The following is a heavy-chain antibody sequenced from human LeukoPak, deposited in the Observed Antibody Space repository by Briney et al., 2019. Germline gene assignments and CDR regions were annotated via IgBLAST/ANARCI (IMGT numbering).Heavy chain of an antibody. Sequence: SETLSLTCTVSDGSISSYYWSWIRQPPGKGLEWIGYIYYSGRTNYNPSLKSRATMSVDTSKDQFSLNLTSVIAADTAAYYCARHGVATLKRVDVWGKGSTVSVSS. D-gene: IGHD2-21*02. CDR2: IYYSGRT. CDR1: DGSISSYY. CDR3: ARHGVATLKRVDV. J-gene: IGHJ6*01. V-gene: IGHV4-59*08.